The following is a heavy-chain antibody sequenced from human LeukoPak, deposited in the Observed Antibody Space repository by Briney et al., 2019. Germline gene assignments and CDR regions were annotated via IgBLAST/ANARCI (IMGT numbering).Heavy chain of an antibody. CDR2: IYESGST. CDR1: GGSFSGYY. CDR3: ARDRYCSSTSCPQVYMDV. V-gene: IGHV4-59*01. D-gene: IGHD2-2*01. J-gene: IGHJ6*03. Sequence: SETLSLTCAVYGGSFSGYYWSWIRQPPGKALEWIGYIYESGSTDYNPSLKSRVTISRDTSKNQVSLKLSSVTAADTAVYYCARDRYCSSTSCPQVYMDVWGKGTTVTVSS.